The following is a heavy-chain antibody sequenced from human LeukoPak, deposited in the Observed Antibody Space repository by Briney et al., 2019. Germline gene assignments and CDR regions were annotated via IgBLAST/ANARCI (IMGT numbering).Heavy chain of an antibody. D-gene: IGHD5-12*01. J-gene: IGHJ4*02. Sequence: SETLSLTCTVSGGSISSYYWSWIRQPPGKGLEWIGYIYYSGSTNYNPSLKSRVTISVDTSKNQFSLKLSSVTAADTAVYYCARDHTRGPTDYWGQGTLVTVSS. CDR2: IYYSGST. CDR1: GGSISSYY. V-gene: IGHV4-59*12. CDR3: ARDHTRGPTDY.